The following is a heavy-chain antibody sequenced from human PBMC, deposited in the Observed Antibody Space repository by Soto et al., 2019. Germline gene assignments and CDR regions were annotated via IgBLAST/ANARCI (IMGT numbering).Heavy chain of an antibody. V-gene: IGHV3-21*01. CDR1: GFTFSSYS. J-gene: IGHJ4*02. D-gene: IGHD3-9*01. Sequence: EVQLVESGGGLVKPGGSLRLSCAASGFTFSSYSLNWARPAPGTGLEWVPSISSSSSYIYYADSVKGRFTISRDNAKNSLYLQMNSLRAEDTAVYYCARGGIRYFDWLLYAPDYWGQGTLVTVSS. CDR2: ISSSSSYI. CDR3: ARGGIRYFDWLLYAPDY.